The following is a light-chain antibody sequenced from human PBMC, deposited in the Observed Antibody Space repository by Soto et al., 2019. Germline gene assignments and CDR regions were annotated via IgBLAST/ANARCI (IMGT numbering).Light chain of an antibody. CDR3: QQYNSWPLLT. V-gene: IGKV3-15*01. CDR1: QTVSRH. Sequence: EIVMTQSQGTLSVSAGERVTLSCRASQTVSRHLVWYQQKPGQAPRLLIFGASTRATGIPDRFSGSGSGTDFTLTISLLQSEDFAVSNSQQYNSWPLLTLGPGTRLEMK. J-gene: IGKJ5*01. CDR2: GAS.